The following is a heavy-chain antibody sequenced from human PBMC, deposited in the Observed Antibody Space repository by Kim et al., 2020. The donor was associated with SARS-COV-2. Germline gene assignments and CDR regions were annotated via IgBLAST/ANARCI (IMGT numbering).Heavy chain of an antibody. CDR1: GGTFSSYA. V-gene: IGHV1-69*13. D-gene: IGHD6-19*01. J-gene: IGHJ6*02. CDR3: ARRDREGEQWLVLGADYYYGMDV. CDR2: IIPIFGTA. Sequence: SVKVSCKASGGTFSSYAISWVRQAPGQGLEWMGGIIPIFGTANYAQKFQGRVTITADESTSTAYMELSSLRSEDTAVYYCARRDREGEQWLVLGADYYYGMDVWGQGTTVTVSS.